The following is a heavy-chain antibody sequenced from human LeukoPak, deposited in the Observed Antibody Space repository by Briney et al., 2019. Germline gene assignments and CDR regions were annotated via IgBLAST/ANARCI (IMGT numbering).Heavy chain of an antibody. CDR3: AKGRGSYSGYDLDF. CDR2: IYSGGET. J-gene: IGHJ4*02. CDR1: GFTVRSNY. D-gene: IGHD5-12*01. V-gene: IGHV3-53*01. Sequence: PGGSLRLSCTASGFTVRSNYMSWVRQAPGKGLEWVSIIYSGGETYYADSVKSRFTISKDNSKNTLYLQMNNLRAEDTAIYYCAKGRGSYSGYDLDFWGQGTLVTVSS.